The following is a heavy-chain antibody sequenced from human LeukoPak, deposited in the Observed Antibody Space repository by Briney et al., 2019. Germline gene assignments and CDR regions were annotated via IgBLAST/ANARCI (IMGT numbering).Heavy chain of an antibody. D-gene: IGHD3-22*01. V-gene: IGHV3-33*01. Sequence: GGSLRLSCAASGFTFSSYGMHWVRQAPGKGLEWVAVMWYDGSNKYYADSVKGRFTISRDNSKNTLYLQMNSLRAEDTAVYYCARDTYYYDSSGYYPYWGQGTLVTVSS. CDR2: MWYDGSNK. J-gene: IGHJ4*02. CDR1: GFTFSSYG. CDR3: ARDTYYYDSSGYYPY.